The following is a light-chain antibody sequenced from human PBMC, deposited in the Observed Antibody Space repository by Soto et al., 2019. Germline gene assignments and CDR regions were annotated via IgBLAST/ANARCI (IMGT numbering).Light chain of an antibody. CDR2: GAS. V-gene: IGKV3-15*01. CDR3: QQYNNWRPWT. Sequence: EIVMTQSPGTLSLSPGERATLSCRASQSVSSDLAWYQQKPGQAPRLLIYGASTRATGVPARFSGSGSGTAFSLTISSRQSEDFAIYYCQQYNNWRPWTFGQGTKVEI. J-gene: IGKJ1*01. CDR1: QSVSSD.